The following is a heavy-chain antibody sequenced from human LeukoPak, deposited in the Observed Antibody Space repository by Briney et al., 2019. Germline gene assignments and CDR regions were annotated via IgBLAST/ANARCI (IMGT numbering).Heavy chain of an antibody. D-gene: IGHD3-10*01. J-gene: IGHJ5*02. CDR3: ARALAYYASGSYCGWFDP. V-gene: IGHV4-38-2*02. CDR2: IYHSGST. CDR1: GYSISSGHY. Sequence: SETLSLTCTVSGYSISSGHYWGWIRQPPGKGLEWIGSIYHSGSTYYNPSLKSPVTISVDTSKNQISLKLNSVTAADTAVYYCARALAYYASGSYCGWFDPWGQGTLVTVSS.